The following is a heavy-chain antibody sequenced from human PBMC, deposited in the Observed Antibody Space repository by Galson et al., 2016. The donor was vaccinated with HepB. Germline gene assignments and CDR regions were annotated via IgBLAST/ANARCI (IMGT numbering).Heavy chain of an antibody. Sequence: SLRLSCAAAGFIMNNCAMHWVGQAPGKGLEWVALTSYDGATKDYAASVKGRFTGARDFSTGTMSWERVRVTVGDTAVYYWAGAGRGGSCFDFWGQGALVTVSP. CDR3: AGAGRGGSCFDF. CDR2: TSYDGATK. D-gene: IGHD2-15*01. CDR1: GFIMNNCA. V-gene: IGHV3-30-3*01. J-gene: IGHJ4*02.